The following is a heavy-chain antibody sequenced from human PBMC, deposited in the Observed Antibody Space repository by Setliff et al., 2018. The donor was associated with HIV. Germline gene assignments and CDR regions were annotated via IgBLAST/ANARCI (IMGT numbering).Heavy chain of an antibody. CDR2: IHTSGST. D-gene: IGHD3-22*01. J-gene: IGHJ6*03. V-gene: IGHV4-61*09. CDR1: GGSISSRSYY. Sequence: PSETLSLTCSVSGGSISSRSYYWSWIRQPAGKGLEWIGHIHTSGSTDYSPSLKSRVTISVDTSKKQFSLKLSSVTAADTAVYYCARVVGYYDSSGYPNYYYYYMDVWGKGTTVTVSS. CDR3: ARVVGYYDSSGYPNYYYYYMDV.